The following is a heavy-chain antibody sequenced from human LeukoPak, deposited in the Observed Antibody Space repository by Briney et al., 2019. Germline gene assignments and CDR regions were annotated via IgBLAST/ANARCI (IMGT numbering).Heavy chain of an antibody. CDR2: IIPIFGTA. D-gene: IGHD4-17*01. CDR1: GGTFSSYA. CDR3: ARDPQRNYGDYEGY. Sequence: SVKVSCKASGGTFSSYAISWVRQAPGQGLEWMGGIIPIFGTANYAQKFQGRVTITADKSTSTAYMELSSLRSEDTAVYYCARDPQRNYGDYEGYWGQGTLVTVSS. J-gene: IGHJ4*02. V-gene: IGHV1-69*06.